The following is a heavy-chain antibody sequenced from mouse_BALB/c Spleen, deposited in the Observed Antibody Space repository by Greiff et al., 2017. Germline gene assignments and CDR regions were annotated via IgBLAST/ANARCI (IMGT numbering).Heavy chain of an antibody. CDR2: IDPETGGT. V-gene: IGHV1-15*01. J-gene: IGHJ2*01. D-gene: IGHD2-1*01. CDR3: TRCGNYWVDYFDY. CDR1: GYTFTDYE. Sequence: VQLQQSGAELVRPGASVTLSCKASGYTFTDYEMHWVKQTPVHGLEWIGAIDPETGGTAYNQKFKGKATLTADKSSSTAYMELRSLTSEDSAVYYCTRCGNYWVDYFDYWGQGTTLTVSS.